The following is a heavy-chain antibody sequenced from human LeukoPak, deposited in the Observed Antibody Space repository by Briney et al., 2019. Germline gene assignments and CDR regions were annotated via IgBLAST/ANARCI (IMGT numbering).Heavy chain of an antibody. CDR2: IKQDGSEK. CDR3: AREDYCSSTSCYLFG. Sequence: GGSLRLSCAASGFTFSSYWMSWVRQAPGKGLEWVANIKQDGSEKYYVDSVKGRFTISRDNAKNSLYLQMNSLRAEDTAVYYCAREDYCSSTSCYLFGWGQGTLVTVSS. D-gene: IGHD2-2*01. J-gene: IGHJ4*02. V-gene: IGHV3-7*03. CDR1: GFTFSSYW.